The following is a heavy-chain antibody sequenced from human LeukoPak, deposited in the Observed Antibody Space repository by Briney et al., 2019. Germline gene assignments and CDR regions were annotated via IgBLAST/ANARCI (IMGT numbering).Heavy chain of an antibody. CDR2: ISGSGGST. V-gene: IGHV3-23*01. Sequence: GGSLRLSCAASGLHFSGTAMSWVRQAPGKGLEWVSAISGSGGSTYYADSVKGRFTISRDNSKNTLYLQMNSLRAEDTAVYYCAKRMDTAMVTGYYFDYWGQGTLVTVSS. CDR3: AKRMDTAMVTGYYFDY. D-gene: IGHD5-18*01. J-gene: IGHJ4*02. CDR1: GLHFSGTA.